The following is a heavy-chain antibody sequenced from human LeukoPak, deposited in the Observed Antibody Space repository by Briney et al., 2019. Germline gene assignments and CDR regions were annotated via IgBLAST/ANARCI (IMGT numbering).Heavy chain of an antibody. CDR2: IYTSGST. J-gene: IGHJ3*02. V-gene: IGHV4-61*02. CDR1: GGSISSGSYY. CDR3: ARGHSSGAVDAFDI. D-gene: IGHD2-15*01. Sequence: SETLSLTCTVSGGSISSGSYYWSWIRQPAGKGLEWIGRIYTSGSTNYNPSLKSRVTISVDTSKNQFSLKLSSVTAADTAVYYCARGHSSGAVDAFDIWGQGTMVTVSS.